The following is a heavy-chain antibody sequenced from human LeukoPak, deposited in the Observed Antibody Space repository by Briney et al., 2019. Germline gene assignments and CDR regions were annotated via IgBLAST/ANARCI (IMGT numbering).Heavy chain of an antibody. D-gene: IGHD3-3*01. CDR2: LSSSGTT. CDR1: GGSISTYY. V-gene: IGHV4-4*07. J-gene: IGHJ4*02. Sequence: SETLSLTCTVSGGSISTYYWSSIRQPARKGLERIGRLSSSGTTNYNTSLKSRVTMSVDTSTNQLSLNLTSVTAADTAVYYCAREVSGSDYYRAYDYWGQGTLVTVSS. CDR3: AREVSGSDYYRAYDY.